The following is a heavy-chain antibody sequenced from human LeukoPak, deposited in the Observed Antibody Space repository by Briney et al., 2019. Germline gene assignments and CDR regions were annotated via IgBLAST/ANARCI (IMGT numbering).Heavy chain of an antibody. D-gene: IGHD6-19*01. J-gene: IGHJ6*04. V-gene: IGHV3-21*01. Sequence: PGGSLRPSCAASGFTFSSYSMNWVRQAPGKGLGWVSSISSSSSYIYYADSVKGRFTISRDNAKNSLYLQMNSLRAEDTAVYYCARDLRAVALDVWGKGTTVTVSS. CDR1: GFTFSSYS. CDR3: ARDLRAVALDV. CDR2: ISSSSSYI.